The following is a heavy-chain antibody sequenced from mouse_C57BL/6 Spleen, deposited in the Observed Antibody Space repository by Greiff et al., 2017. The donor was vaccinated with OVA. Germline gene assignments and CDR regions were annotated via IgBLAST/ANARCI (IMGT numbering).Heavy chain of an antibody. V-gene: IGHV1-61*01. CDR2: IYPSDSET. CDR1: GYTFTSYW. D-gene: IGHD4-1*01. CDR3: ARCALTGTKAMDY. J-gene: IGHJ4*01. Sequence: QVQLQQPGAELVRPGSSVKLSCKASGYTFTSYWMDWVKQRPGQGLEWIGNIYPSDSETHYNQKFKDKATLTVDKSSSTAYMQLSSLTSEDSAVYYCARCALTGTKAMDYWGQGTSVTVSS.